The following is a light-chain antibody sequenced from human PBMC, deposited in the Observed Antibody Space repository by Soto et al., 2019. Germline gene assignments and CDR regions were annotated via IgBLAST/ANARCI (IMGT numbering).Light chain of an antibody. J-gene: IGKJ3*01. CDR1: QSVSSSY. V-gene: IGKV3-20*01. CDR2: GAS. Sequence: EIVLTQSPGTLSLSPGERATLSCRASQSVSSSYLAWYQQKPGQAPRLLIYGASSRATGVPDRFSGSGSGTDFTLTISRREPEDFAVYYCQQYGSSRFTFGPGTKVD. CDR3: QQYGSSRFT.